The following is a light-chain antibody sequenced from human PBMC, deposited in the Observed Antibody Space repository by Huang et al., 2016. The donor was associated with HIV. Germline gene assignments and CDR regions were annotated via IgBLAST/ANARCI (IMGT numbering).Light chain of an antibody. V-gene: IGKV3-11*01. CDR2: DSS. J-gene: IGKJ4*01. CDR1: QSVSNY. CDR3: QQRNSWPPT. Sequence: EVVLTQSPATLSLSPGERATPSCRASQSVSNYLAWYRQKPGQAPRLLIYDSSNRATGIPARFSGSGSGTEFTLTISSLEPEDFALYFCQQRNSWPPTFGGGTKVEIK.